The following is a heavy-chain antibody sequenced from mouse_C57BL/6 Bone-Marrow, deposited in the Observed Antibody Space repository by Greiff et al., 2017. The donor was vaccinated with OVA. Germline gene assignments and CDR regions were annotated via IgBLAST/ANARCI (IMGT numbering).Heavy chain of an antibody. CDR3: AHYGSRLYLHY. Sequence: QVQLQQPGAELVRPGTSVKLSCKASGYTFTNYWMHWVKQRPVQGLEWIGVIAPSDSYINYNQKFKGRSTLTVDTSSSTAYMHLSSLTSEDSAVYYCAHYGSRLYLHYWGQGTSLTVSS. V-gene: IGHV1-59*01. D-gene: IGHD1-1*01. CDR2: IAPSDSYI. J-gene: IGHJ2*02. CDR1: GYTFTNYW.